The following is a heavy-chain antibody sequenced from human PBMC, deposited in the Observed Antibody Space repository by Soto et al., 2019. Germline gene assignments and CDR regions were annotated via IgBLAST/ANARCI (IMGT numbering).Heavy chain of an antibody. V-gene: IGHV3-23*01. D-gene: IGHD6-19*01. Sequence: GGSLRLSCTASGVHFSSHAMSWVRQAPGKGLEWVSAISGSGISTYYADSVKGRFTISRDNSKNTLYLQMNSLRAEDTAVYYCAKEGEHSSGWANFDYWGQGTLVTVSS. CDR2: ISGSGIST. CDR3: AKEGEHSSGWANFDY. CDR1: GVHFSSHA. J-gene: IGHJ4*02.